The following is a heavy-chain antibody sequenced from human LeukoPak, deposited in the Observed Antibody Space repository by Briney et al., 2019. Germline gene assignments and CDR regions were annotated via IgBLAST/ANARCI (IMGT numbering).Heavy chain of an antibody. Sequence: GGSLRLSCSVSGFTFSSYPMHWVRQTPGKELEYVSAISSNGGGTYYADSVKDRFTISRDNSKNTLYLQMSSLRAEDTAVYFCVKSIAVTGNFEYWGQGTLVTVSS. J-gene: IGHJ4*02. V-gene: IGHV3-64D*09. D-gene: IGHD6-19*01. CDR2: ISSNGGGT. CDR3: VKSIAVTGNFEY. CDR1: GFTFSSYP.